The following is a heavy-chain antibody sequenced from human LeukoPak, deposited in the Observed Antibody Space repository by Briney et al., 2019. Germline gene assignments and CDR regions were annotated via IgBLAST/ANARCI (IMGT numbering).Heavy chain of an antibody. D-gene: IGHD6-19*01. V-gene: IGHV1-18*01. CDR1: GYTFTSYG. Sequence: ASVKVSCKASGYTFTSYGISWVRQAPGQGLEWMGWISAYNGNTNYAQKLQGRVTMTTDTSTSTACMELRSLRSDDTAVYYCARERDYIAMAGRLDYWGQGTLVTVSS. CDR3: ARERDYIAMAGRLDY. CDR2: ISAYNGNT. J-gene: IGHJ4*02.